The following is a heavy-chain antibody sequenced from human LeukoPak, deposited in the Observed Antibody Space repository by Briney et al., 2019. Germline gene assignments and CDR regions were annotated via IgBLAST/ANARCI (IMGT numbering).Heavy chain of an antibody. CDR1: GGSISIHY. V-gene: IGHV4-59*11. CDR3: ARGKRGYSSSWYDY. D-gene: IGHD6-13*01. Sequence: SETLSLTCTVSGGSISIHYWSWIPHPPGKGLEWIGYIYYSGSTNYNPSLKSRVTISVDTSKNQFSLKLSSVTAADTAVYYCARGKRGYSSSWYDYWGQGTLVTVSS. J-gene: IGHJ4*02. CDR2: IYYSGST.